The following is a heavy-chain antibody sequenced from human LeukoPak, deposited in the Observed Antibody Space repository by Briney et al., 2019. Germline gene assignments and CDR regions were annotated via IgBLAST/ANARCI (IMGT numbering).Heavy chain of an antibody. CDR2: IYYSGST. CDR1: GGSISSGGYY. V-gene: IGHV4-31*03. J-gene: IGHJ6*02. CDR3: ARDRGYDFWSGYSAGGDGMDV. D-gene: IGHD3-3*01. Sequence: SETLSLTCTVSGGSISSGGYYWSWIRQHPGKGLEWIGYIYYSGSTYYNPSLKSRVTISVDTSKNQFSLKLSSVTAADTAVYYCARDRGYDFWSGYSAGGDGMDVWGQGTTVTVS.